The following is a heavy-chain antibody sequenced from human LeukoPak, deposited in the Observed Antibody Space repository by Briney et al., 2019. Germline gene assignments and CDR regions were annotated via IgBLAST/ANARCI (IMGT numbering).Heavy chain of an antibody. Sequence: GGSLRLSCAASGFTFSTYAMNWVRQAPGKGLEWVSGISGRGGSTYYADFVKGRFTISRDNSKNTVYLQMNSLRVEDTAVYYCARGPNSNWSGLDFWGQGTLLTVSS. J-gene: IGHJ4*02. D-gene: IGHD6-6*01. CDR1: GFTFSTYA. CDR2: ISGRGGST. V-gene: IGHV3-23*01. CDR3: ARGPNSNWSGLDF.